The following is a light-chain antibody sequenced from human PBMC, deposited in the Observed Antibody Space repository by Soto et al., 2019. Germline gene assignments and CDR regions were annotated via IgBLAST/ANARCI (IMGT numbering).Light chain of an antibody. CDR2: DAY. CDR3: QQRHMWPIT. Sequence: EVVLTQSPVTLSLSPGERATLSCRASQSFRGLLAWYPQKPGQAPRLLSYDAYNRATGIPPRFSGSGSGTDFTLTISSLEPEDSAVYYCQQRHMWPITFGQGTRLESK. CDR1: QSFRGL. J-gene: IGKJ5*01. V-gene: IGKV3-11*01.